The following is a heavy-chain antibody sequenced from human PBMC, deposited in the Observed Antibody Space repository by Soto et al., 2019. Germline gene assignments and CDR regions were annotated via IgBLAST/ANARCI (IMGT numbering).Heavy chain of an antibody. J-gene: IGHJ4*02. Sequence: SETLSLTCTVSGGSISSSSYYWGWIRQPPGKGLEWIGSIYYSGSTYYNPSLKSRVTISVDTSKNQFSLKLSSVTAADTAVYYCARRGVGGIKYYYDSSGYYFSEYYFDYWGQGTLVTVSS. D-gene: IGHD3-22*01. CDR3: ARRGVGGIKYYYDSSGYYFSEYYFDY. CDR1: GGSISSSSYY. CDR2: IYYSGST. V-gene: IGHV4-39*01.